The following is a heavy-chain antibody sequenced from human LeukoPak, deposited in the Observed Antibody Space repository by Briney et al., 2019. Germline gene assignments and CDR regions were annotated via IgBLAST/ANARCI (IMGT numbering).Heavy chain of an antibody. CDR2: IYYSGST. Sequence: PSETLSLTCTVSGGSISSSSYYWGWIRQPPGKGLEWIGSIYYSGSTYYNPSLKSRVTISVDRSKNQFSLKLSSVTAADTAVYYCARVSSIAVAGEFDYWGQGTLVTVSS. V-gene: IGHV4-39*07. CDR3: ARVSSIAVAGEFDY. J-gene: IGHJ4*02. D-gene: IGHD6-19*01. CDR1: GGSISSSSYY.